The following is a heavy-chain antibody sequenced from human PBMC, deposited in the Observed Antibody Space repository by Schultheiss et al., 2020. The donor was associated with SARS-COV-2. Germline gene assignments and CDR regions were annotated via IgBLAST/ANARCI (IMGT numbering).Heavy chain of an antibody. V-gene: IGHV4-38-2*01. J-gene: IGHJ5*02. Sequence: SETLSLTCAVSGYSISSGYYWGWIRQPPGKGLEWIGHIYHSGSTYYNPSLKSRVAISVDTSKNQFSLKLSSVTAAFTAVYDCARFGGYYYGSTVYHWGQGTLVTVSS. CDR2: IYHSGST. CDR3: ARFGGYYYGSTVYH. D-gene: IGHD3-10*01. CDR1: GYSISSGYY.